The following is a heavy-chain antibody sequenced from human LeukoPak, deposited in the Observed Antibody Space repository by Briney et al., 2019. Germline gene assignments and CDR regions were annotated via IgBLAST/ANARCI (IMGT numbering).Heavy chain of an antibody. D-gene: IGHD2-21*02. CDR2: MNPNSGNT. Sequence: ASVKVSCKASGYTFTSYDINWVRQATGQGLEWMGWMNPNSGNTGYAQEFQGRVTMTRNTSISTAYMELSSLRSEDTAVYYCARFLLFPPNLYYYYYGMDVWGQGTTVTVSS. V-gene: IGHV1-8*01. J-gene: IGHJ6*02. CDR1: GYTFTSYD. CDR3: ARFLLFPPNLYYYYYGMDV.